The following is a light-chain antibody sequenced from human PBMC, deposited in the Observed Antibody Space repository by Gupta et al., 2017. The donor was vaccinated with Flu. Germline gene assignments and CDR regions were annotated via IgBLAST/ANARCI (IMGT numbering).Light chain of an antibody. J-gene: IGKJ5*01. V-gene: IGKV3-11*01. CDR2: DAS. CDR3: QQRNNWPPT. Sequence: ELVLTQSPATLSLSPGERATLSCRASQSVSYYLAWYQQKPGQAPGLVIHDASNRATGIPPRFSGSGSGTDFTLTISSLEPEDFALYYCQQRNNWPPTFGQGTRLEIK. CDR1: QSVSYY.